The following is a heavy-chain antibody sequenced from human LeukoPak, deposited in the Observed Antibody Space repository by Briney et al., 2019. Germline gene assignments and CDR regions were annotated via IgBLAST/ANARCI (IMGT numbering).Heavy chain of an antibody. CDR3: AREAYYDLYYFYYMDV. J-gene: IGHJ6*03. Sequence: GGSLRLSCAASGFPFSTSTMNWVRQAPGKGLEWVSSISSRSSDRYYADSVKGRFTISRDNAKNSLYLRINSLRAEDTAVYYCAREAYYDLYYFYYMDVWGKGTTVTVSS. CDR2: ISSRSSDR. D-gene: IGHD3-22*01. CDR1: GFPFSTST. V-gene: IGHV3-21*01.